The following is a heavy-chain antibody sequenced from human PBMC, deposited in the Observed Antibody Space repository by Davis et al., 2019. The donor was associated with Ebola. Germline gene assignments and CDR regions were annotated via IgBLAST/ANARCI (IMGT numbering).Heavy chain of an antibody. J-gene: IGHJ4*02. D-gene: IGHD6-13*01. CDR1: GFTFSTYN. V-gene: IGHV3-21*04. Sequence: GESLKISCAASGFTFSTYNMHWVRQAPGKGLEWVSSISSSSSYISYADSVRGRFTISRDNAKSSLYLQMNSLGAEDKAVYYCARLWGIAAPFDSWGQGTLVTVSS. CDR3: ARLWGIAAPFDS. CDR2: ISSSSSYI.